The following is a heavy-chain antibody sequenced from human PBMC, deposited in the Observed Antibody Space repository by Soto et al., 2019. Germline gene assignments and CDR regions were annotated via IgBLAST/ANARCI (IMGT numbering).Heavy chain of an antibody. D-gene: IGHD1-26*01. CDR3: AREPVGTAYAMDV. CDR1: VFDFSSYG. Sequence: VGSLRLSCAASVFDFSSYGMHCVRHTPGKGLEWVAVLGFDGGGGYYADFVKGRFAISRDNSKKMLYLQMDSLRAEDTALYYCAREPVGTAYAMDVWGQATTVTVSS. J-gene: IGHJ6*02. CDR2: LGFDGGGG. V-gene: IGHV3-33*01.